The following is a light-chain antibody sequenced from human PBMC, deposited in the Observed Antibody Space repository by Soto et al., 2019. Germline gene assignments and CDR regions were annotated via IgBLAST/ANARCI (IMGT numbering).Light chain of an antibody. CDR3: QEYYVVPLT. Sequence: DIQMTQSPSSLSASVGDRVTITCRASQDIRNYLAWYQQKPGKIPELLIYAASTFHSGVPSRFSGSGYGTYITLTITTLQPEDVATYYCQEYYVVPLTFGGGTKVEIK. J-gene: IGKJ4*01. CDR2: AAS. V-gene: IGKV1-27*01. CDR1: QDIRNY.